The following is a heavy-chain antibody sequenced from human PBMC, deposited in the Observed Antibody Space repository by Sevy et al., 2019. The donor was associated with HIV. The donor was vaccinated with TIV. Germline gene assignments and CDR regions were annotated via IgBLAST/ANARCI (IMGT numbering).Heavy chain of an antibody. CDR2: ISSGSTYT. CDR1: GFTFSDYY. V-gene: IGHV3-11*06. Sequence: GGSLILSCAASGFTFSDYYMSWIRHAPGKGLEWISDISSGSTYTNYADSVKGRFTISRDNAKNSLYLQMNSLRAEDTAVYYCASDRRNYGGQYFDYWGQGTLVTVSS. CDR3: ASDRRNYGGQYFDY. J-gene: IGHJ4*02. D-gene: IGHD4-17*01.